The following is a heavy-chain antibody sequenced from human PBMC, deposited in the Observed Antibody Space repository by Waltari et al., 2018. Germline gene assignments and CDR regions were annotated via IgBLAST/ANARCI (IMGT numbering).Heavy chain of an antibody. J-gene: IGHJ4*02. CDR3: ARDLGSDYGNRDY. Sequence: QVHLVQSGAEVKKPVASVKVSCKASGYTFTGYYIQCVRRDPGQGLEWMGRINPNSGDTNYAQKFQGRVTLTRDTSINTAYMELSSLKSDDTAVYYCARDLGSDYGNRDYWGQGTLVTVPS. V-gene: IGHV1-2*06. CDR1: GYTFTGYY. D-gene: IGHD4-17*01. CDR2: INPNSGDT.